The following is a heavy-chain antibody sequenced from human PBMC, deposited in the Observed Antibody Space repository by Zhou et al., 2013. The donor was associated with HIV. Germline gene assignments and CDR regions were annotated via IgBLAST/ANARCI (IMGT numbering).Heavy chain of an antibody. D-gene: IGHD6-13*01. V-gene: IGHV1-8*01. CDR2: MNPNTGNT. Sequence: QVQLVQSGAEVRKPGASVKVSCKASGYSFTSYDINWVRQATGQGLESMGWMNPNTGNTGYAQKFQSRVTMTSNTSISTVYMELSSLSPDDTAVYYCAREVSGYFRGWGQGTLVIVSS. CDR1: GYSFTSYD. J-gene: IGHJ4*02. CDR3: AREVSGYFRG.